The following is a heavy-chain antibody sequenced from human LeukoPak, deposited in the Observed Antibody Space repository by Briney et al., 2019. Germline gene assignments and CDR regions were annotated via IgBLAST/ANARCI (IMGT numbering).Heavy chain of an antibody. J-gene: IGHJ3*02. Sequence: PSETLSLTCAASGVSFSGYYWSWVRQPPGKGLEWIGRIYYSGSTYYNPSLKSRVTISVDTSKNQFSLKLSSVTAAYSAVYNVARPFPSWPSYASDIWGQGTMVTVSS. CDR3: ARPFPSWPSYASDI. CDR2: IYYSGST. CDR1: GVSFSGYY. V-gene: IGHV4-59*05. D-gene: IGHD5-12*01.